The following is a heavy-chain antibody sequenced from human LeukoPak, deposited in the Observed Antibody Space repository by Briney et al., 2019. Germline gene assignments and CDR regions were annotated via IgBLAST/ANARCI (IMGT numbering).Heavy chain of an antibody. CDR3: ASVDYDILTGAAYGMDV. V-gene: IGHV1-46*01. J-gene: IGHJ6*02. Sequence: ASVKVSCKASGYTLTSYYLHWVRQAPGQGLEWMAIINPSGGSTSHAQKFQGRVTMTRDTSASTVYMELSGLRSEDTAVYYCASVDYDILTGAAYGMDVWGQGTTVTVSS. CDR2: INPSGGST. D-gene: IGHD3-9*01. CDR1: GYTLTSYY.